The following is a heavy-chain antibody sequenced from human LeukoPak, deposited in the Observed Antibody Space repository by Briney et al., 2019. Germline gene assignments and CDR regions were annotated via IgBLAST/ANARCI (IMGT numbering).Heavy chain of an antibody. CDR2: ISGSGGST. D-gene: IGHD2-2*01. J-gene: IGHJ4*02. CDR1: GFTFSSYA. V-gene: IGHV3-23*01. CDR3: AKGVVVVPAPIDY. Sequence: PGGSLRLSCAASGFTFSSYAMSWVRQAPGKGLEWASAISGSGGSTYYADSVKGRFTISRDNSKNTLYLQMNSLRAEDTAVYYCAKGVVVVPAPIDYWGQGTPVTVSS.